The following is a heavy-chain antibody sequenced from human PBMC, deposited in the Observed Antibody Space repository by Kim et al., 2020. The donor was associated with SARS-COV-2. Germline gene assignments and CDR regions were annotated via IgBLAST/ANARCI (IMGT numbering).Heavy chain of an antibody. CDR1: GFTFDDYA. J-gene: IGHJ5*02. Sequence: GGSLRLSCAASGFTFDDYAMHWVRQAPGKGLEWVSGISWNSGSIGYADSVKGRFTISRDNAKNSLYLQMNSLRAEDTALYYCARSSIAALWFDPWGQGTLVTVSS. CDR3: ARSSIAALWFDP. D-gene: IGHD6-6*01. V-gene: IGHV3-9*01. CDR2: ISWNSGSI.